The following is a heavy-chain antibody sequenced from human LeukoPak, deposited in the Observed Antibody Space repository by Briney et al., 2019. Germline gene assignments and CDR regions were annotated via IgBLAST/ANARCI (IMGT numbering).Heavy chain of an antibody. D-gene: IGHD2-2*01. J-gene: IGHJ4*02. V-gene: IGHV3-21*01. CDR3: AREAREYQLLSNFGEFDY. CDR2: ISSSSSYI. Sequence: PGGSLRLSCAASGFTFSSYSMNWVRQAPGKGLEWVPSISSSSSYIYYADSVKGRFTISRDNAKNSLYLQMNSLRAEDTAVYYCAREAREYQLLSNFGEFDYWGQGTLVTVSS. CDR1: GFTFSSYS.